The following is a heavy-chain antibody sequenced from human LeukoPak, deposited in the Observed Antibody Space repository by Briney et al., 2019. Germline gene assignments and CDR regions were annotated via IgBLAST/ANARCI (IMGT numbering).Heavy chain of an antibody. CDR2: IVVGSGNT. Sequence: SVKVSCKASGFTFTRSAMQWVRQARGQRLEWIGWIVVGSGNTNYAQKFQGRVTMTRDTSTSTVYMELSSLRSEDTAVYYCARLTAAADSGDYWGQGTLVTVSS. D-gene: IGHD6-13*01. CDR3: ARLTAAADSGDY. J-gene: IGHJ4*02. CDR1: GFTFTRSA. V-gene: IGHV1-58*02.